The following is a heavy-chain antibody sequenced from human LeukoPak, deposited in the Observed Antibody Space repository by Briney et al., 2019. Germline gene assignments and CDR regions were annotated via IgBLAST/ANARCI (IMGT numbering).Heavy chain of an antibody. V-gene: IGHV1-2*02. CDR3: ARDLIRFLEWLLIYYYYYMDA. CDR2: INPNSGGT. Sequence: ASVTVSCKASGYTFTGYYMHWVRQAPGQGLEWMGWINPNSGGTDYAQKFQGRVTMTRDTSISTAYMELSRLRSDDTAVYYCARDLIRFLEWLLIYYYYYMDAWGKGTTVTVSS. J-gene: IGHJ6*03. D-gene: IGHD3-3*01. CDR1: GYTFTGYY.